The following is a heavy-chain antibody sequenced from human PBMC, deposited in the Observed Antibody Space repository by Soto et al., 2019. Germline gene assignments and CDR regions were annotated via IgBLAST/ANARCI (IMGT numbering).Heavy chain of an antibody. V-gene: IGHV2-5*02. CDR3: AHRIRYCSGGSCGGDFDY. CDR1: GFSLSTSGVG. D-gene: IGHD2-15*01. J-gene: IGHJ4*02. CDR2: IYWDDDK. Sequence: QITLKESGPTLVKPTQTLTLTCTFSGFSLSTSGVGVGWIRQPPGKALEWLAPIYWDDDKRYSPSLKSRLTITKDTSKNQVVLTMTNMDPVDTATYYCAHRIRYCSGGSCGGDFDYWGQGTLVTVSS.